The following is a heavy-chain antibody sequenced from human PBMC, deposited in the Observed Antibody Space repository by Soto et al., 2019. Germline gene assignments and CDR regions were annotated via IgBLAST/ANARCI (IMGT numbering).Heavy chain of an antibody. D-gene: IGHD3-10*01. Sequence: ASVKVSCKASGYTFTGYFMHWLRQAPGQGPEWMGWTNPHSGDTKYAQKFQDRVTMTRDTSITTAYLELRSLSSDDTAVYYCARSIGFGEAYYFGIDVWGQGTTVTVSS. CDR3: ARSIGFGEAYYFGIDV. V-gene: IGHV1-2*02. CDR2: TNPHSGDT. J-gene: IGHJ6*02. CDR1: GYTFTGYF.